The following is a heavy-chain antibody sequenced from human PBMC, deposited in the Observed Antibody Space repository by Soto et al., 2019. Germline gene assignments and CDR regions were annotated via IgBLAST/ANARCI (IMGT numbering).Heavy chain of an antibody. CDR3: ARRWVTGAKEGFDP. J-gene: IGHJ5*02. D-gene: IGHD1-20*01. Sequence: QLQLQESGPGLVKPSETLSLTCTVSGGSISSTGYYWGWIRQPPGKGLEWIGSISYSGRSFYGPSRKSRVTISADTSKNQFALKLSSVTAADTAVYYCARRWVTGAKEGFDPWGQGTLVTVSS. CDR1: GGSISSTGYY. CDR2: ISYSGRS. V-gene: IGHV4-39*01.